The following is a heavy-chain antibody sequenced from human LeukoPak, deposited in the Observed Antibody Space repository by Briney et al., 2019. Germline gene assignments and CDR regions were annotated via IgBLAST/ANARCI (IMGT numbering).Heavy chain of an antibody. V-gene: IGHV4-59*08. D-gene: IGHD5-24*01. CDR3: ARAILATIPYYFDY. CDR1: GGSISSYY. Sequence: SETLSLTCTVSGGSISSYYWSWIRQPPGKGLEWIGYIYYSGSTYYNPSLKSRVTISVDTSKNQFSLKLSSVTAADTAVYYCARAILATIPYYFDYWGQGTLVTVSS. CDR2: IYYSGST. J-gene: IGHJ4*02.